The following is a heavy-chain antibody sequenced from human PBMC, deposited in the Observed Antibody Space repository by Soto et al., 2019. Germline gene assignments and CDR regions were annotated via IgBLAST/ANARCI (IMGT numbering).Heavy chain of an antibody. Sequence: SVKVSCKASGGTFSSYAISWVRQAPGQGLEWMGGIIPIFGTANYAQKSQGRVTITADESTSTAYMELSSLRSEDTAVYYCARDLPNTFYYYGMDVWGQGTTVTVSS. V-gene: IGHV1-69*13. D-gene: IGHD3-16*01. J-gene: IGHJ6*02. CDR1: GGTFSSYA. CDR3: ARDLPNTFYYYGMDV. CDR2: IIPIFGTA.